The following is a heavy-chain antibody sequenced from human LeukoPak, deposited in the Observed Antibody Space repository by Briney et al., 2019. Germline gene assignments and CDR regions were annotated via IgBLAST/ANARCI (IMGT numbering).Heavy chain of an antibody. CDR2: IYHSGTT. CDR1: GAGGPISGGGYS. CDR3: AGVTDRTDAVDI. J-gene: IGHJ3*02. D-gene: IGHD2-21*02. Sequence: SETLSLTCTVSGAGGPISGGGYSWSWIRQPPGKGLEWIGYIYHSGTTYYNPSLKSCVTISGDRSKNQFSLKLTSVTAADTAVYYCAGVTDRTDAVDIWGRGTMVTVSS. V-gene: IGHV4-30-2*01.